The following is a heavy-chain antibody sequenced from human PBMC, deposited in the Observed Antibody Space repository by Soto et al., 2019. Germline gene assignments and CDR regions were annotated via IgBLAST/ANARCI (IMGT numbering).Heavy chain of an antibody. CDR1: GGTFSSYR. D-gene: IGHD6-13*01. V-gene: IGHV1-69*13. Sequence: ASVKVSCKASGGTFSSYRINWVRQAPGQGLEWVGGIVPIYRTADYAQRFQGRVTITADESARTAYLEVRSLKSQDTAVYYCARDSGAKLSSSWGQGTLVTVSS. CDR2: IVPIYRTA. J-gene: IGHJ4*02. CDR3: ARDSGAKLSSS.